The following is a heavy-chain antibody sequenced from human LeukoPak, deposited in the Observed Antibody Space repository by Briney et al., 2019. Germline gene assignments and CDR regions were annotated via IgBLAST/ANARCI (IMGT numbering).Heavy chain of an antibody. CDR2: ISYDGSSK. J-gene: IGHJ4*02. CDR3: GEGGGGRWLHYFDY. D-gene: IGHD5-24*01. Sequence: GGSLRLSCAPFGFTFSSYYMHWIRQAPGKGLEWVAVISYDGSSKYYADSVKGRFTISRDNSKNTLYLQMNSLRAEDTGVYYGGEGGGGRWLHYFDYWGQGTLVTVSS. CDR1: GFTFSSYY. V-gene: IGHV3-30*18.